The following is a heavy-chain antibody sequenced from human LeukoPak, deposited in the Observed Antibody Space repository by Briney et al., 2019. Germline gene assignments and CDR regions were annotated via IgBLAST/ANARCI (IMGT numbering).Heavy chain of an antibody. V-gene: IGHV3-74*01. Sequence: GGSLRLSYAASGFAFSAYWMHWVRQAPGKGLEWVSRINEDATTISYADSVKGRFIISRDNSKKSLYLQMNNLRAEDTAVYYCVRDLVFVWTPGDDFDFWGQGTLVTVSS. J-gene: IGHJ4*02. D-gene: IGHD3-16*01. CDR2: INEDATTI. CDR3: VRDLVFVWTPGDDFDF. CDR1: GFAFSAYW.